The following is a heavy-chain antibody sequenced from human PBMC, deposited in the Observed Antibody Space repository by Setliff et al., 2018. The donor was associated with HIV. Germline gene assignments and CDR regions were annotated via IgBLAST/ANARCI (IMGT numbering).Heavy chain of an antibody. D-gene: IGHD3-3*01. J-gene: IGHJ3*02. CDR1: GGSFSGYF. CDR2: INHDGIT. Sequence: SETLSLTCAVYGGSFSGYFWSWIRQPPGKGLEWIGEINHDGITNYNPSLKSRVTVSVDTSKSQFSLKLSSVTAADTAIYYCARDRSGTSYAGDDAFDIWGQGTMVTVSS. CDR3: ARDRSGTSYAGDDAFDI. V-gene: IGHV4-34*01.